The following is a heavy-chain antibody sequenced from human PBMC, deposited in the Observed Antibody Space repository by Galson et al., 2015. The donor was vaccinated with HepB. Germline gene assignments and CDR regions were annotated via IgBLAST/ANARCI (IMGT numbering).Heavy chain of an antibody. J-gene: IGHJ4*02. CDR2: ISGSGDRT. CDR3: AKDHQYHSSGS. D-gene: IGHD3-22*01. CDR1: GFTFSSYV. Sequence: SLRLSCAASGFTFSSYVVSWVRQAPGKGLEWVSSISGSGDRTYYAESVKGRFTISRDNSKNTLFLQMNRLRAEDTAVYFCAKDHQYHSSGSGGQGTLVTVSS. V-gene: IGHV3-23*01.